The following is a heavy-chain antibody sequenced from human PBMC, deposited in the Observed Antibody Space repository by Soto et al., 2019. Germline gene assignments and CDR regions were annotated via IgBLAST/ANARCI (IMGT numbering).Heavy chain of an antibody. J-gene: IGHJ6*02. CDR3: ARAPSSSWQPWDYYYYGMDV. Sequence: QVQLQESGPGRVKPSETLSLTCTVSGGSISSYYWSWIRQPPGKGLEWIGYIYYSGSTNYNPSLKSRVTISVDTSKNQFSLKLSSVTAADTAVYYCARAPSSSWQPWDYYYYGMDVWGQGTTVTVSS. V-gene: IGHV4-59*01. CDR2: IYYSGST. CDR1: GGSISSYY. D-gene: IGHD6-13*01.